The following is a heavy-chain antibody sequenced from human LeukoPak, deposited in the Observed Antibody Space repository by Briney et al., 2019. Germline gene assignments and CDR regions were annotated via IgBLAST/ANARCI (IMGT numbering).Heavy chain of an antibody. D-gene: IGHD2-8*01. CDR1: GGSISSYY. Sequence: PSETLSLTCTVSGGSISSYYWSWIRQPPGKGLEWIGYIYYSGSTNYNPSLKSRVIISIDTSKSQFSLKLSSVTAADTAVYYCARESGSNGFPVDYWGQGTLVTVSS. V-gene: IGHV4-59*01. CDR2: IYYSGST. CDR3: ARESGSNGFPVDY. J-gene: IGHJ4*02.